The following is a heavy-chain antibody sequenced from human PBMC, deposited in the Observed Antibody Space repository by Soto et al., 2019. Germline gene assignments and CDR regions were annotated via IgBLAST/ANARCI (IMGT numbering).Heavy chain of an antibody. CDR1: GGSISNTLYY. Sequence: PSETLSLTCTVSGGSISNTLYYWGWIRQPPGKGLEWIGSIYYSGSTNYNPSLKSRVTISVDTSKNQFSLKLSSVTAADTAVYYCAREYYDSSGYSNWFDPWGQGTLVTVSS. D-gene: IGHD3-22*01. V-gene: IGHV4-39*07. J-gene: IGHJ5*02. CDR2: IYYSGST. CDR3: AREYYDSSGYSNWFDP.